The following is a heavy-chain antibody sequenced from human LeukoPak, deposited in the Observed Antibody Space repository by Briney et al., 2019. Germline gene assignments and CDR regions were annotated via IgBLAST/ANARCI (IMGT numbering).Heavy chain of an antibody. V-gene: IGHV3-9*01. CDR3: ARGSGWYCSNGVCYTGDFDY. Sequence: PGGSLRLSCAASGFTFDDYAMHWVRQAPGKGLEWVSGISWNSGSIGYADSVKGRFTISRDNAKNTLYLQMNSLRAEDTAVYYCARGSGWYCSNGVCYTGDFDYWGQGTLVTVSS. D-gene: IGHD2-8*01. CDR2: ISWNSGSI. CDR1: GFTFDDYA. J-gene: IGHJ4*02.